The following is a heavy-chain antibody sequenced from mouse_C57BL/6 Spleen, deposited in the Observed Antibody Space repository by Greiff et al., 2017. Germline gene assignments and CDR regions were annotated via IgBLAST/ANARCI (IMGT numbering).Heavy chain of an antibody. CDR1: GFTFSDYG. CDR3: ARDYGSSYGGVGDYAMDY. J-gene: IGHJ4*01. D-gene: IGHD1-1*01. CDR2: ISSGSSTI. V-gene: IGHV5-17*01. Sequence: EVKLVESGGGLVKPGGSLKLSCAASGFTFSDYGMHWVRQAPEKGLEWVAYISSGSSTIYYADTVKGRFTISRDNAKNTLFLQMTSLRSEDTAMYYCARDYGSSYGGVGDYAMDYWGQGTSVTVSS.